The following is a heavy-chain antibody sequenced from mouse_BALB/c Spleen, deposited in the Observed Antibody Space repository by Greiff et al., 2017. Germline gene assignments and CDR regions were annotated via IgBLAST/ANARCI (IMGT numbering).Heavy chain of an antibody. CDR3: AGWEITAWFAY. D-gene: IGHD2-4*01. V-gene: IGHV1-54*01. J-gene: IGHJ3*01. Sequence: VQLQQSGAELVRPGTSVKVSCKASGYAFTNYLIEWVKQRPGQGLEWIGVINSGSGGTNYNEKFKGKATLTVDKSSSTAYMQLSSLTSEDSAVYYCAGWEITAWFAYWGQGTLVTDAA. CDR2: INSGSGGT. CDR1: GYAFTNYL.